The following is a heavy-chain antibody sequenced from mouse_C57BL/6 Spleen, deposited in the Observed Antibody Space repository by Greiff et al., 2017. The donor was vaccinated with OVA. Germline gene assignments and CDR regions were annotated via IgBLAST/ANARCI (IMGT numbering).Heavy chain of an antibody. CDR2: INPNNGGT. D-gene: IGHD2-12*01. V-gene: IGHV1-26*01. J-gene: IGHJ4*01. CDR3: ARTTLLYRTYAMDY. CDR1: GYTFTDYY. Sequence: EVQLQQSGPELVKPGASVKISCKASGYTFTDYYMNWVKQSHGKSLEWIGDINPNNGGTSYNQKFKGKATLTVDKSSSTAYMELRSLTSEDSAVYYCARTTLLYRTYAMDYWGQGTSVTVSS.